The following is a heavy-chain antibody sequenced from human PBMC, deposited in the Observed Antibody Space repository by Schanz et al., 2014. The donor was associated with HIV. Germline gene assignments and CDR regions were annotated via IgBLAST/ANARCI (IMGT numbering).Heavy chain of an antibody. J-gene: IGHJ6*02. V-gene: IGHV3-30*18. CDR2: ISYDGSNK. CDR1: GFTFSSYG. CDR3: AKDLGSSGWYENCYGVDV. Sequence: QVQLVESGGGVVQPGRSLRLSCAASGFTFSSYGMHWVRQAPGKGLERVAVISYDGSNKYYADSVKGRFTISRDNSKNTLYLQMNSLRAEDTAVYYCAKDLGSSGWYENCYGVDVWGQGTPVTVSS. D-gene: IGHD6-19*01.